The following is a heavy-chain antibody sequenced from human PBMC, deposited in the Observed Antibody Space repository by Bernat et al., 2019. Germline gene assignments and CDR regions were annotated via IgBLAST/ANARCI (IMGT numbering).Heavy chain of an antibody. CDR2: IYSTGNT. CDR1: GGSISSYY. V-gene: IGHV4-59*08. Sequence: QVQLQESGPGLVKPSETLSLTCTVSGGSISSYYWSWIRQPPGKGLEHIGYIYSTGNTNFNPALKSRVTISIDTSKNEFSLKLSSVTAADTAVYYCARHPRRRDACNYHFDTWGQGTLVKVSS. D-gene: IGHD5-24*01. CDR3: ARHPRRRDACNYHFDT. J-gene: IGHJ4*02.